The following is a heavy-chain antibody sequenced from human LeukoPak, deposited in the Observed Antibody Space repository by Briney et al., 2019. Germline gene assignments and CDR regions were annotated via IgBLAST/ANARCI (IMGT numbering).Heavy chain of an antibody. CDR2: IKQDGSDK. CDR3: ATYSSSFFN. CDR1: GFTFSNYW. V-gene: IGHV3-7*01. J-gene: IGHJ4*02. Sequence: GGSLRLSCAASGFTFSNYWMNWVRQAPGKGLEWVANIKQDGSDKYYVDSVKGRFTISRDNAENSLYLQMNSLRAEDTAVYYCATYSSSFFNWGQGTLVTVSS. D-gene: IGHD6-13*01.